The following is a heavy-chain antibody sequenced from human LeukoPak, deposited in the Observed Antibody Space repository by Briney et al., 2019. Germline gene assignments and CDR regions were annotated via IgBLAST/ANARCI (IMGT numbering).Heavy chain of an antibody. CDR3: AKDAQYYYGSCGYGNFDY. Sequence: GGSLRLSCAASGFTFSSYAMSWVRQAPGKGLEWVSAISGSGGSTYYADSVKGRFTISRDNSKNTLYLQMNSLRAEDTAVYYCAKDAQYYYGSCGYGNFDYWGQGTLVTVSS. CDR2: ISGSGGST. J-gene: IGHJ4*02. CDR1: GFTFSSYA. V-gene: IGHV3-23*01. D-gene: IGHD3-22*01.